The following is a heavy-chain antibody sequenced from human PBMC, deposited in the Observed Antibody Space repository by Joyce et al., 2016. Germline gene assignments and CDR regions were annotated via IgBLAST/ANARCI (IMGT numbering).Heavy chain of an antibody. CDR1: GFSFSSYD. J-gene: IGHJ3*02. V-gene: IGHV3-30*18. Sequence: QVQLVESGGGVVQPGRSLRLSCAAFGFSFSSYDMHWVRQAPGKRLEWVALISFDGSDKYQTDSVKGRFTVSRDKSKNTLYLQMNSLRAEDTAVYYCAKDLVRGSTTWAFDIWGQGTMVTVSS. CDR2: ISFDGSDK. D-gene: IGHD2-2*01. CDR3: AKDLVRGSTTWAFDI.